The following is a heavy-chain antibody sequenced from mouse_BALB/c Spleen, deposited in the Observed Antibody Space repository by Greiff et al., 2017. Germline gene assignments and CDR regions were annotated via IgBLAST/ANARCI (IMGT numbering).Heavy chain of an antibody. CDR1: GYTFTDYN. CDR3: ARFSLLRLPWYFDV. J-gene: IGHJ1*01. V-gene: IGHV1-18*01. Sequence: VQLKESGPELVKPGASVKIPCKASGYTFTDYNMDWVKQSHGKSLEWIGDINPNNGGTIYNQKFKGKATLTVDKSSSTAYMELRSLTSEDTAVYYCARFSLLRLPWYFDVWGAGTTVTVSS. D-gene: IGHD1-2*01. CDR2: INPNNGGT.